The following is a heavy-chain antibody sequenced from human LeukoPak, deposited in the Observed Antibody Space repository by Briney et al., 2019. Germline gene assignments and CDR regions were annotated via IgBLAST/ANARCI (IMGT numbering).Heavy chain of an antibody. J-gene: IGHJ5*02. V-gene: IGHV3-7*01. Sequence: PGGSLRLSCAASGFTVSTNYMSWVRQAPGKGLEWVANIKQDGREYYYVDSVKGRFTISRDNAKNSLYLQMNSLRAGDTAVYYCARDLGVVRFDPWGQGTLVTVSS. CDR1: GFTVSTNY. CDR2: IKQDGREY. D-gene: IGHD3-10*01. CDR3: ARDLGVVRFDP.